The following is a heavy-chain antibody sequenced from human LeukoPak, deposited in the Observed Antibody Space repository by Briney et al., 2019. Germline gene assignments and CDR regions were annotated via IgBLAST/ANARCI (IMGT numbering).Heavy chain of an antibody. CDR1: GYTFTSYG. CDR2: ISAYNGNT. CDR3: ARVGDIVVVPAASPAQLDY. V-gene: IGHV1-18*01. D-gene: IGHD2-2*01. J-gene: IGHJ4*02. Sequence: ASVKVSCKASGYTFTSYGISWVRQAPGQGLEWMGWISAYNGNTNYAQKLQGRVTMTTDTSTSTAYMELRSLRSDDTAVYYCARVGDIVVVPAASPAQLDYRGQGTLVTVSS.